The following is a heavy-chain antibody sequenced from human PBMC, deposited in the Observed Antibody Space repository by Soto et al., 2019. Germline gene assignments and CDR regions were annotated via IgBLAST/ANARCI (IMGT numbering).Heavy chain of an antibody. J-gene: IGHJ4*02. V-gene: IGHV4-30-4*01. CDR3: ARDLYSSSWLFDY. Sequence: SETLSLTCTVSGGSISSGDYYWSWIRQPPGKGLEWIGYIYYSGSTYYNPSLKSRVTISVDTSKNQFSLKLSSVTAADTAVYYCARDLYSSSWLFDYWGQGTLVTVSS. CDR2: IYYSGST. CDR1: GGSISSGDYY. D-gene: IGHD6-13*01.